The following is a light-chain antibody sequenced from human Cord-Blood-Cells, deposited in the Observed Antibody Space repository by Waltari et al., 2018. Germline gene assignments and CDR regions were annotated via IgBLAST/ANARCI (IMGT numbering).Light chain of an antibody. CDR1: QSVSSY. J-gene: IGKJ4*01. CDR2: DAS. CDR3: QQRSNWPLT. V-gene: IGKV3-11*01. Sequence: EIVLTLSPPTLPLSLGERATLSYRASQSVSSYLAWYQQKPGQAPRLLIYDASNRATGIPARFSGSGSGTDFTLTISSLEPEDFAVYYCQQRSNWPLTFGGGTKVEIK.